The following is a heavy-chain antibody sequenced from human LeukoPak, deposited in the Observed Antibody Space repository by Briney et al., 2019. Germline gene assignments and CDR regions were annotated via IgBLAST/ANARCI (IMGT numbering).Heavy chain of an antibody. D-gene: IGHD2-15*01. Sequence: SETLSLTCTVSAYSISSGYYWGWIRQPPGKGLEWIGSIYHSGNTYYNPSLKSRVTIPVDTSKNQCSLMLSSVTAADTAVYYCARVEGYCSGGSCYYWYFDLWGRGTLVTVSS. CDR2: IYHSGNT. V-gene: IGHV4-38-2*02. CDR1: AYSISSGYY. CDR3: ARVEGYCSGGSCYYWYFDL. J-gene: IGHJ2*01.